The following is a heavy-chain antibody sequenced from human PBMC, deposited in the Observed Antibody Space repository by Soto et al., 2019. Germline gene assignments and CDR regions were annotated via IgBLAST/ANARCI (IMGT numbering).Heavy chain of an antibody. V-gene: IGHV1-69*08. CDR1: GGTFSSYT. CDR3: ARDPPRDVLLWFVDDY. CDR2: IIPILGIA. D-gene: IGHD3-10*01. J-gene: IGHJ4*02. Sequence: QVQLVQSGAEVKKPGSSVKVSCKASGGTFSSYTISWVRQAPGQGLEWMGRIIPILGIANYAQKFQGRVTITADKSTSTAYMELSSLRSEDTAVYYCARDPPRDVLLWFVDDYWGQGTLVTVSS.